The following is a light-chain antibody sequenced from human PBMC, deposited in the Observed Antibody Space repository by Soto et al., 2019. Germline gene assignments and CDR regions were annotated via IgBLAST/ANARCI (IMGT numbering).Light chain of an antibody. CDR1: QGINSR. V-gene: IGKV1D-16*01. CDR3: QQYDDYPLT. Sequence: DIQMTQSPSSLSASVGDRVTITCRASQGINSRLGWYQEKQDKVRKSLIYAASNLQSGVPSRFSGSGSGTDFTLTINNLQPEDFATYYCQQYDDYPLTFGGGTKVEIK. CDR2: AAS. J-gene: IGKJ4*01.